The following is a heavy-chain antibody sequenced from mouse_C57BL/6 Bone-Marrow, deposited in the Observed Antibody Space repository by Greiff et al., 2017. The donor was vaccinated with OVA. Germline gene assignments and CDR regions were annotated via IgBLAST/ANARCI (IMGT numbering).Heavy chain of an antibody. V-gene: IGHV5-9*01. CDR1: GFTFSSYT. D-gene: IGHD1-1*01. CDR2: ISGGGGNT. Sequence: EVQLVESGGGLVKPGGSLKLSCAASGFTFSSYTMSWVRQTPEKRLEWVATISGGGGNTYYPDSVKGRFTISRDNAKNTLYLQMSSLRSEDTALYYGAREWDDYGSSSLCFAYWGQGTLVTVSA. CDR3: AREWDDYGSSSLCFAY. J-gene: IGHJ3*01.